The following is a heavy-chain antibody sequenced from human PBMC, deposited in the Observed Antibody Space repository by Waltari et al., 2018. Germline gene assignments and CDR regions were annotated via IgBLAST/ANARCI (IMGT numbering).Heavy chain of an antibody. J-gene: IGHJ6*02. V-gene: IGHV3-53*01. Sequence: EVQLVESGGGLIQPGGSLRLSCAASGFTVSSNYMSWVRRAPGKGREWVSVSYSGGSTYYADAVKGRFTISRDNSKNTLYLQMNSLRAEDTAVYYCARPAYPYYYYGMDVWGQGTTVTVSS. CDR1: GFTVSSNY. CDR3: ARPAYPYYYYGMDV. D-gene: IGHD2-2*01. CDR2: SYSGGST.